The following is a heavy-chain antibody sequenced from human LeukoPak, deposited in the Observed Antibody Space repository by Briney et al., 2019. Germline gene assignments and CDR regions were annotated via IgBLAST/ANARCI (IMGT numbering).Heavy chain of an antibody. Sequence: PSETLSLTCTVSGDSITSYYWSWIRQPPGKGLEWIGSMYYSGSTNYNPSLKSRVTMSVDTTKNQFSLRLNSVTAADTAVYYCARRRAEGGSNGHYNWFDPWGQGTLVTVSS. CDR1: GDSITSYY. CDR2: MYYSGST. J-gene: IGHJ5*02. D-gene: IGHD6-13*01. CDR3: ARRRAEGGSNGHYNWFDP. V-gene: IGHV4-59*08.